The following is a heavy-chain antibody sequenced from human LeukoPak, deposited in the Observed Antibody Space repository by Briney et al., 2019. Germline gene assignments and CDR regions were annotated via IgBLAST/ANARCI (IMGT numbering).Heavy chain of an antibody. CDR3: AREVDTANYFGY. D-gene: IGHD5-18*01. Sequence: SETLSLTCTVSGGSISSYYWSWIRQPPGKGLEWIGYIYYSGSTNYNPSLKSRVTISVDTSKNQFSLKLSSVTAADTAVYYCAREVDTANYFGYWGQGTLVTVSS. J-gene: IGHJ4*02. V-gene: IGHV4-59*01. CDR1: GGSISSYY. CDR2: IYYSGST.